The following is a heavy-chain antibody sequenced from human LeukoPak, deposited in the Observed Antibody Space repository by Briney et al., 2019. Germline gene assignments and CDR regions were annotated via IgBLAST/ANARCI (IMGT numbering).Heavy chain of an antibody. CDR3: VRDRYPAAREFDY. D-gene: IGHD2-2*01. CDR2: ISSRGDTI. V-gene: IGHV3-11*04. J-gene: IGHJ4*02. Sequence: GGSLRLSCAASGFTFSDYYMSWIRQAPGKGLEWISYISSRGDTIYYADSVKGRFTISRGNAKNTLYLQMNSLRAEDTAVYYCVRDRYPAAREFDYWGQGTLVTVSS. CDR1: GFTFSDYY.